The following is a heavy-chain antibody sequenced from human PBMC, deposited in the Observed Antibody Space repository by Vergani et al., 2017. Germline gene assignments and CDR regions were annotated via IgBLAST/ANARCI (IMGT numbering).Heavy chain of an antibody. CDR1: GFTFSAYP. D-gene: IGHD5-24*01. CDR2: ISARYPST. J-gene: IGHJ4*02. CDR3: ARETRDTPSSLDY. V-gene: IGHV3-23*01. Sequence: EVQLLQSGGGVIQPGGSVRLSCAASGFTFSAYPMTWVRQAPGKGLEWVSAISARYPSTYYADSVKGRFTISKDISKNTLYLQMNSLRGDDTAVYYCARETRDTPSSLDYWGQGTLVTVSS.